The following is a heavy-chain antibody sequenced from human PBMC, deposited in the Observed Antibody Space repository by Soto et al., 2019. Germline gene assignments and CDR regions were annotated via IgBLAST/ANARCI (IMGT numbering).Heavy chain of an antibody. V-gene: IGHV4-31*03. CDR3: ARVGSRDSRGRDGYKYYFDY. CDR2: IYYSGST. J-gene: IGHJ4*02. Sequence: QVQLQESGPGLVKPSQTLSLTCTVPGGSISSGGYYWSWIRQHPGKGLEWIGYIYYSGSTYYNPSLKSRVTISVDTSKNQFSLKLSSVTAADTAVYYCARVGSRDSRGRDGYKYYFDYWGQGTLVTVSS. CDR1: GGSISSGGYY. D-gene: IGHD5-12*01.